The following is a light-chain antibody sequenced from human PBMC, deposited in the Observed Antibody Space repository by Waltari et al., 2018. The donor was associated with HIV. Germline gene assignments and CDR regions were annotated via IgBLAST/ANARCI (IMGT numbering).Light chain of an antibody. Sequence: QSALTQPASVSGSPGQSVTISCTGISRDIGGYYYVSWYQQYPDKAPKLIIYEFTNRPSGVSNRFSGSKSGNTASLTISGLQTEDEADYYCSSYTSGTTLLFGGGTKVTVL. CDR2: EFT. CDR3: SSYTSGTTLL. V-gene: IGLV2-14*01. CDR1: SRDIGGYYY. J-gene: IGLJ2*01.